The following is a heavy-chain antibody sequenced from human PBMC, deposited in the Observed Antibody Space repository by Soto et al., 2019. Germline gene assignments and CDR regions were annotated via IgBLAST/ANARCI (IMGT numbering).Heavy chain of an antibody. CDR1: GDSISSYY. J-gene: IGHJ5*02. Sequence: SETLSLTCPVSGDSISSYYWSWIRQPPGKGLEWIGYISSRGRTNYNPSLKRRVTISRDTSKNQFSLKLSSVTAADTAVYYCARNPYYYGSGSYYKRNNWFDPRGQGTLVTVSS. D-gene: IGHD3-10*01. CDR3: ARNPYYYGSGSYYKRNNWFDP. V-gene: IGHV4-59*12. CDR2: ISSRGRT.